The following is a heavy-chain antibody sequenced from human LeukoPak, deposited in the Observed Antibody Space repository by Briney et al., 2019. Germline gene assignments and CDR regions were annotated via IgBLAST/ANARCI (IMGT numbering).Heavy chain of an antibody. CDR2: ISGGSGSST. CDR1: GFTFSSYV. J-gene: IGHJ4*02. Sequence: PGGSLRLSCAASGFTFSSYVMSWVRQAPGKGLEWVSAISGGSGSSTYYEDSVKGRFTISRDNSKNTLYLQMNSLRAEDTAVYYCARRGAAGTFYFDYWGQGTLVTVPS. D-gene: IGHD6-13*01. CDR3: ARRGAAGTFYFDY. V-gene: IGHV3-23*01.